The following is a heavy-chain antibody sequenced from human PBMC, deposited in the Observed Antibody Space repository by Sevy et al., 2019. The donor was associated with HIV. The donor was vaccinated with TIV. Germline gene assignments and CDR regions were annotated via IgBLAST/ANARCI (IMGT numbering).Heavy chain of an antibody. D-gene: IGHD1-7*01. V-gene: IGHV3-23*01. CDR2: ISGSGGTT. J-gene: IGHJ4*02. Sequence: GGSLRLSCAASGFTFSSYAMNWVRQAPGKGLEWVSAISGSGGTTYYADSVKGRFTLSRANSKNTMYLQMNSLRAEDTAVYYCAKDTSVRGITGTTIGTSFFDYWGQGTLVTVSS. CDR3: AKDTSVRGITGTTIGTSFFDY. CDR1: GFTFSSYA.